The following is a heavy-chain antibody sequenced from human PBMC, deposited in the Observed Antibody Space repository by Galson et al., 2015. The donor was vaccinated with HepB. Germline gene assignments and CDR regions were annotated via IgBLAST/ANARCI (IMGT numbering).Heavy chain of an antibody. D-gene: IGHD1-26*01. CDR3: ARTHRYSGSYYIDY. CDR2: IDWDDDK. J-gene: IGHJ4*02. CDR1: EFSLTTSGMC. V-gene: IGHV2-70*11. Sequence: PALVKPTQTLTLTCTFSEFSLTTSGMCVSWIRQPPGKALEWLARIDWDDDKYYNTSLKTRLTISKDTSKNQVVLTVTNMDPLDTATYFCARTHRYSGSYYIDYWGQGTLVTVSS.